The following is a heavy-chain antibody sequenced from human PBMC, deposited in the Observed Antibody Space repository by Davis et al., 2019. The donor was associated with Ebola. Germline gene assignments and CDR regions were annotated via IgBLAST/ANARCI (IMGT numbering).Heavy chain of an antibody. V-gene: IGHV3-7*03. Sequence: GESLKISCAASGFTFDSFWMSWVRQAPGKGLEWVANIYRDGSEKYYVDSVKGRFTISRDNTKNSLYLQMNSLRAEDTAVYFCIAHPHSSGETWGRGTLVTVSS. CDR1: GFTFDSFW. CDR2: IYRDGSEK. J-gene: IGHJ5*02. CDR3: IAHPHSSGET. D-gene: IGHD6-25*01.